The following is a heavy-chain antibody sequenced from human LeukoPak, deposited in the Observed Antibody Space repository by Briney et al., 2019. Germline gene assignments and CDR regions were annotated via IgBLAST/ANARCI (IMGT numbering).Heavy chain of an antibody. CDR2: ISAYNGNT. V-gene: IGHV1-18*04. J-gene: IGHJ4*02. Sequence: GAAVKVSCKASGYTFTSYGISWVRQAPGQGLEWMGWISAYNGNTNYAQKLQGRVTMTTDTSTSTAYMELRSLRSDDTAVYYCARVPIYSSGWYYGYWGQGTLVTVSS. D-gene: IGHD6-19*01. CDR1: GYTFTSYG. CDR3: ARVPIYSSGWYYGY.